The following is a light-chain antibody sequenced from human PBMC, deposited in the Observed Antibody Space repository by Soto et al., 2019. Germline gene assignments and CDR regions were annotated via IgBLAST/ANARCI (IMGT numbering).Light chain of an antibody. CDR3: QQSYSTLSIT. V-gene: IGKV1-39*01. CDR2: AAS. Sequence: IQMTQSPSSLSALVGDRGTITCRASQKISSYLNWYQQKPGKAPKLLIYAASSLQSGVPSRFSGSGSGTDFTLAISSLQPEDFATYYCQQSYSTLSITFGQGTRLEIK. J-gene: IGKJ5*01. CDR1: QKISSY.